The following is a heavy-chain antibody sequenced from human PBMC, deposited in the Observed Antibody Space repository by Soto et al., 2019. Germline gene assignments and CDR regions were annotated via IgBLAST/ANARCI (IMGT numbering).Heavy chain of an antibody. V-gene: IGHV3-23*01. J-gene: IGHJ6*02. Sequence: GGSLRLSCAASGFTFSSYAMSRVRQAPGKGLEWVSAISGSGGSTYYADSVKGRFTISRDNSKNTLYLQMNSLRAEDTAVYYCAKAIAARPPYYYGMDVWGQGTTVTVSS. CDR3: AKAIAARPPYYYGMDV. CDR1: GFTFSSYA. D-gene: IGHD6-6*01. CDR2: ISGSGGST.